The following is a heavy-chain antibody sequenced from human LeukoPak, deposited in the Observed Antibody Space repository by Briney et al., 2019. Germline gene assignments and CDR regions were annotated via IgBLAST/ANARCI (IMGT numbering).Heavy chain of an antibody. V-gene: IGHV4-30-2*02. CDR2: IYHSGST. CDR1: GGSISSGGYS. D-gene: IGHD2-2*01. CDR3: ARLPLGYCSSTSCYRGGYYYYGMDV. J-gene: IGHJ6*02. Sequence: SETLSLTCAVSGGSISSGGYSWSWIRQPPGKGLEWIGYIYHSGSTYYNPSLKSRVTISVDTSKNQFSLKLSSVTAADTAVYYCARLPLGYCSSTSCYRGGYYYYGMDVWGQGTTVTVSS.